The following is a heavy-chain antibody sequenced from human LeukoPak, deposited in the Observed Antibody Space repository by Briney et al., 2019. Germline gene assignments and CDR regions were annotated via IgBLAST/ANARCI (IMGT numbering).Heavy chain of an antibody. J-gene: IGHJ4*02. CDR2: IAYTGTI. CDR3: ARDPHALDY. V-gene: IGHV3-48*01. Sequence: GESLKISCAASGFSFSSYSMNWVRQAPGKGLEWVAYIAYTGTIHYADSVRGRFAISRDNAKNSLYLELNSLRVEDTAVYYCARDPHALDYWGQGTRVTVSS. CDR1: GFSFSSYS.